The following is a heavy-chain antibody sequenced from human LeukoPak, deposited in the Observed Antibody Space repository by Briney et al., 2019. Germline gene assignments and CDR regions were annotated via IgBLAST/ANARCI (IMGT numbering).Heavy chain of an antibody. CDR1: GGSISSYY. D-gene: IGHD6-19*01. CDR3: ARSPNSGGYFDY. J-gene: IGHJ4*02. V-gene: IGHV4-59*01. Sequence: SETLSLXCTVSGGSISSYYWSWIRQPPGKGLEWLGCIYYSGSTNYNPSLKSRVTISVDTSKNQFSLKLSSVTAADTAVYYCARSPNSGGYFDYWGQGTLVTVSS. CDR2: IYYSGST.